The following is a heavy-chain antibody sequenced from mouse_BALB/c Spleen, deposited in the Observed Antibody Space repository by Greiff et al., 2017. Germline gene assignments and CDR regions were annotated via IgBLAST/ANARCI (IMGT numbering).Heavy chain of an antibody. D-gene: IGHD1-1*01. CDR3: ALLRRWEYYAMDY. Sequence: EVQLQESGPGLVKPSQSLSLTCSVTGYSITSGYYWNWIRQFPGNKLEWMGYISYDGSNNYNPSLKNRISITRDTSKNQFFLKLNSVTTEDTATYYCALLRRWEYYAMDYWGQGTSVTVSS. V-gene: IGHV3-6*02. J-gene: IGHJ4*01. CDR2: ISYDGSN. CDR1: GYSITSGYY.